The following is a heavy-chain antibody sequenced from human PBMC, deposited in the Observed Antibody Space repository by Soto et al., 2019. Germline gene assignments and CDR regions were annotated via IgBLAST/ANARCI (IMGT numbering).Heavy chain of an antibody. Sequence: GGSLRLSCAASEFTFSTYWMSWVRQAPGKGLEWVANIKQDGSEKYYVDSVKGRFTISRDNAKNSLFLQMNSLRAEDTAVYYCARGFCRRTTCYAGAFDIWGQGTMVTVSS. CDR1: EFTFSTYW. D-gene: IGHD2-2*01. J-gene: IGHJ3*02. CDR3: ARGFCRRTTCYAGAFDI. V-gene: IGHV3-7*05. CDR2: IKQDGSEK.